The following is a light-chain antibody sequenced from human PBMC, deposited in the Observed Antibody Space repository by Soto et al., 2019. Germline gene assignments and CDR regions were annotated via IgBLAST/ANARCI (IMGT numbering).Light chain of an antibody. J-gene: IGKJ2*01. V-gene: IGKV1-5*03. CDR2: KAS. CDR3: QQYNSYSDT. CDR1: QSISSW. Sequence: DIQMTQSPSTLSASVGDRVTITCRASQSISSWLAWYQQKPGKAPKLLIYKASSLESGVPSRFSGSGSGTEFTLTISSLQPDDFATYYYQQYNSYSDTFGQGTKLEIK.